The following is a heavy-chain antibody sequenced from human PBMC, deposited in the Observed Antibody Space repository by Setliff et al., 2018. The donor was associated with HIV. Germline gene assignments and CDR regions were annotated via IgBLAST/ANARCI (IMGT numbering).Heavy chain of an antibody. CDR1: GYSISRGYF. CDR2: VSHSGNT. J-gene: IGHJ4*02. V-gene: IGHV4-38-2*01. Sequence: SETLSLTCAVSGYSISRGYFWVWVRQPPGKGLEWIGSVSHSGNTDYNISLKSRVTISIDNSNNHFSLKLRSVTAADTAVYYCVSQPESRWQIEYWGQGTLATVSS. CDR3: VSQPESRWQIEY. D-gene: IGHD3-10*01.